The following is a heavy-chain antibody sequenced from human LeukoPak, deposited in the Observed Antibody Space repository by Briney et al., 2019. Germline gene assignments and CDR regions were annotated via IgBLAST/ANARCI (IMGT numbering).Heavy chain of an antibody. Sequence: PGGSLRLSCGASGLTFNIYALSWVRQAPGKGLEWISTISATGRSTYYADSVKGRFTISRDNSKNTLFLQMSSLRAEDTATYYCAKEGILSETPLRDWGQGTLVTVSS. CDR2: ISATGRST. D-gene: IGHD3-3*01. CDR3: AKEGILSETPLRD. CDR1: GLTFNIYA. V-gene: IGHV3-23*01. J-gene: IGHJ4*02.